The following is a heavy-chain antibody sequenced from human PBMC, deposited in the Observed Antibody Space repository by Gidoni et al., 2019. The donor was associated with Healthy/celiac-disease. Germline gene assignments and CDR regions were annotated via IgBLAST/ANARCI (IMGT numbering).Heavy chain of an antibody. D-gene: IGHD2-2*02. CDR1: GGSISSSSYY. V-gene: IGHV4-39*07. CDR2: IYYSGST. J-gene: IGHJ3*02. CDR3: ARASDIVVVPAAIFQRSDAFDI. Sequence: QLQLQESGPGLVKPSETLSLPCTVSGGSISSSSYYWGWLRQPPGKGLEWIGSIYYSGSTYYNPSLKSRVTISVDTSKNQFSLKLSSVTAADTAVYYCARASDIVVVPAAIFQRSDAFDIWGQGTMVTVSS.